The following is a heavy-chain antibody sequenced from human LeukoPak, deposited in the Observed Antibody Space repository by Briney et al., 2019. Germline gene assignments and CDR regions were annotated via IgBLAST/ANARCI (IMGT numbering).Heavy chain of an antibody. Sequence: GGSVTLSCVASGLTYRRYWMTWVRQAPGKGLEWVATLIQDGREKHYVDSVKGRFTISRDNTKNLVYLEMNSLRAEDTAVYFCASWGSVGCQRAHDYWGQGTLVTVSS. CDR3: ASWGSVGCQRAHDY. J-gene: IGHJ4*02. CDR2: LIQDGREK. D-gene: IGHD1-26*01. V-gene: IGHV3-7*03. CDR1: GLTYRRYW.